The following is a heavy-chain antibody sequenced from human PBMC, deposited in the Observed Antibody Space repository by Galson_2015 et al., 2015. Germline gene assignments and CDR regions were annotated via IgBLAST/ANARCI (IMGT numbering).Heavy chain of an antibody. V-gene: IGHV6-1*01. CDR3: ASTSPYCSSSSCYRNAFEM. CDR1: GDSVSSNSGA. Sequence: CAISGDSVSSNSGAWNWIRQSPSRGLEWLGRTYYRSKWYNDYAASVRSRISISPDIFKNQFSLQLNSVTPEDTAVYYCASTSPYCSSSSCYRNAFEMWGQGTMVTVSS. CDR2: TYYRSKWYN. D-gene: IGHD2-2*01. J-gene: IGHJ3*02.